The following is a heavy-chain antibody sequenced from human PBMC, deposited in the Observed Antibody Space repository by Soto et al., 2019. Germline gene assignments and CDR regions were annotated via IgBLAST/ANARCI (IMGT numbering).Heavy chain of an antibody. CDR2: LIDDGYFQ. CDR3: AREWGRSDYYGMNV. Sequence: QVQLVDSGGGVVQPDRSLRLSCRASGFIFSDYAIHWVRQAPGRGLEWVAVLIDDGYFQYYSDSVKGRFTISSDKSNNTEYLHMDSLRIDDTAVYYCAREWGRSDYYGMNVWGQGTTVIGSS. J-gene: IGHJ6*02. V-gene: IGHV3-30-3*01. CDR1: GFIFSDYA. D-gene: IGHD3-16*01.